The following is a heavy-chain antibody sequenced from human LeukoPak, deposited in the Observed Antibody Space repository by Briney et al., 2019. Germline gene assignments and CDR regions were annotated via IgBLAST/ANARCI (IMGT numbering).Heavy chain of an antibody. Sequence: KPSETLSLTCAVYGGSFSGYYWSWIRQPPGKGLEWIGEINHSGSTNYNPPLKSRVTISVDTSKNQFSLKLSSVTAADTAVYYCARGPGTYGDYDDTPWGQGTLVTVSS. V-gene: IGHV4-34*01. CDR1: GGSFSGYY. D-gene: IGHD4-17*01. J-gene: IGHJ5*02. CDR2: INHSGST. CDR3: ARGPGTYGDYDDTP.